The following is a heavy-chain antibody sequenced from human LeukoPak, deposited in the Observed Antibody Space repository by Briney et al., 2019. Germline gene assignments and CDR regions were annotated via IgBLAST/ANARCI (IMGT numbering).Heavy chain of an antibody. Sequence: GALRLSCAASGFTFSSYSMNWVRQAPGKGLEWVSFISSSRSYIYYADSVKGRFTISRDNAKNSLYLQMNSLSAEDTALYYCARNMLGYNYHYMDVWGKGTTVTVSS. CDR1: GFTFSSYS. J-gene: IGHJ6*03. CDR3: ARNMLGYNYHYMDV. V-gene: IGHV3-21*01. D-gene: IGHD2-8*01. CDR2: ISSSRSYI.